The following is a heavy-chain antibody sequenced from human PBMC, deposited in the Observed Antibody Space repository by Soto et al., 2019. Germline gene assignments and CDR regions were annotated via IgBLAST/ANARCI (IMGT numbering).Heavy chain of an antibody. V-gene: IGHV4-59*01. J-gene: IGHJ4*02. CDR2: IYYSGST. CDR3: ARGRIGSSY. D-gene: IGHD2-15*01. Sequence: QVQLQESGPGLVKPSETLSLTCTVSGGSISSYYWSWIRQPPGRGLEWIGYIYYSGSTNYNPSLTSRVTISVDTSKNQFSLKLSSVTAADTAVYSCARGRIGSSYWGQGTLVTVSS. CDR1: GGSISSYY.